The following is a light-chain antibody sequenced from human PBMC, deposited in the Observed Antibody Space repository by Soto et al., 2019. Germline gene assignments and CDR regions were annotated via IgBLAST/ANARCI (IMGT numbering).Light chain of an antibody. CDR3: HKYNHAPT. CDR2: ATS. J-gene: IGKJ4*01. CDR1: QAVSSY. Sequence: DIQLTQSPSSLSASVGDRVTITCRASQAVSSYLAWYQQKPGKVPELLIYATSTLQSGAPSRFSGSRSGTDFTLTISSPQPEDVATYYCHKYNHAPTFGGGTKVEIK. V-gene: IGKV1-27*01.